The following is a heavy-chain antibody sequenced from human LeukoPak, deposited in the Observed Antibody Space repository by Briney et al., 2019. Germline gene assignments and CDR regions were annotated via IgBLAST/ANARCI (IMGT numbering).Heavy chain of an antibody. V-gene: IGHV3-30-3*01. Sequence: RSLRLSCAASGFTFTYYAMHWVRQAPGKGLEWVSVVSNDGSNQDYTDSVKGRFIISRDDSKSTVYLQMNSLRVDDTAMYYCARGPDPVVRGPRRAFDLWGQGTMVTVSS. J-gene: IGHJ3*01. D-gene: IGHD3-10*01. CDR2: VSNDGSNQ. CDR3: ARGPDPVVRGPRRAFDL. CDR1: GFTFTYYA.